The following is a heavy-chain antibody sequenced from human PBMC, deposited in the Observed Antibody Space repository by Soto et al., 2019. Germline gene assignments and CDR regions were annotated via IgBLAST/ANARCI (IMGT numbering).Heavy chain of an antibody. CDR1: GYTFTSYG. V-gene: IGHV1-18*01. D-gene: IGHD2-15*01. CDR3: ARRAGYCTGGSCHLLDDD. Sequence: QVQLVQSGAEVKKPGASVKVSCKASGYTFTSYGISWVRQAPGQGLEWMGWISAYNGNTNYAQKLQGRVTMTTDTSTSTAYMELRSLRSDDTAVYYGARRAGYCTGGSCHLLDDDWGQGNLVTVSS. J-gene: IGHJ4*02. CDR2: ISAYNGNT.